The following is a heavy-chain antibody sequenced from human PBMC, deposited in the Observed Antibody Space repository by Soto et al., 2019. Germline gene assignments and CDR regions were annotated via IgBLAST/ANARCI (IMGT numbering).Heavy chain of an antibody. CDR3: ARSYPNTIFGVVPSRGLDV. Sequence: SETLSLTCIVSGGSISSNYWSWIRQPPGKGLEWIGYIYYTGSTNFNPSLKNRVIISADTSKSQFSLKLSSVTAADTAVYYCARSYPNTIFGVVPSRGLDVWGQGTTVTVSS. V-gene: IGHV4-59*01. D-gene: IGHD3-3*01. CDR2: IYYTGST. J-gene: IGHJ6*02. CDR1: GGSISSNY.